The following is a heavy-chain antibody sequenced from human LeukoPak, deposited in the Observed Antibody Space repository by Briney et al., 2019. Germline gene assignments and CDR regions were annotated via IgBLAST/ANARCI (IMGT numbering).Heavy chain of an antibody. CDR3: AKDMQYGAIAVAGHFDY. V-gene: IGHV3-9*01. J-gene: IGHJ4*02. CDR1: GFTFDDYA. Sequence: PGGSLRLSCAASGFTFDDYAMHWVRQAPGKGLEWVSGISWNSGSIGYADSVKGRFTISRDNAKNSLYLQMNSLRAEGTALYYCAKDMQYGAIAVAGHFDYWGQGTLVTVS. CDR2: ISWNSGSI. D-gene: IGHD6-19*01.